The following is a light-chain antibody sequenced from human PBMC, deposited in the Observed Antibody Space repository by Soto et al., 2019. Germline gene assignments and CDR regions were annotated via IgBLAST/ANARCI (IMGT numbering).Light chain of an antibody. J-gene: IGKJ5*01. CDR1: QTVRKNY. CDR2: DAS. V-gene: IGKV3-11*01. Sequence: LYLSLGAGSTVSRRASQTVRKNYLAWYQQKPGQAPRLLIYDASSRATGIPARFSGSGSGTDFTLTISCLVPKDFAVYYCQLRRNGPPGIICGQGKRREIK. CDR3: QLRRNGPPGII.